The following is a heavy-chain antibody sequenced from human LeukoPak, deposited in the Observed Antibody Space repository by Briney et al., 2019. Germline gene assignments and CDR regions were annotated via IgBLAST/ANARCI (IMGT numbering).Heavy chain of an antibody. D-gene: IGHD6-19*01. J-gene: IGHJ4*02. CDR2: INPNSGGT. V-gene: IGHV1-2*02. CDR1: GYTFTGYY. CDR3: ARKAVAGNLFDY. Sequence: ATVKVSCKASGYTFTGYYMHWVRQAPGQGLEWMGWINPNSGGTNYAQKFQGGVTMTRDTSISTAYMELSRLRSDDTAVYYCARKAVAGNLFDYWGQGTLVTVSS.